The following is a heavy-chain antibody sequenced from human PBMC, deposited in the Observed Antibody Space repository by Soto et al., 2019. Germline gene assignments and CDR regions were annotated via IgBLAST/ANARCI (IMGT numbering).Heavy chain of an antibody. CDR1: GGSISSYY. V-gene: IGHV4-59*01. CDR3: ARGLVRYFDWKHTSGPWLDP. J-gene: IGHJ5*02. Sequence: PSETLSLTCTVSGGSISSYYWSWIRQPPGKGLEWIGYIYYSGSTNYNPSLKSRVTISVDTSKNQFSLKLSSVTAADTTVYYCARGLVRYFDWKHTSGPWLDPWGQGTLVTVSS. D-gene: IGHD3-9*01. CDR2: IYYSGST.